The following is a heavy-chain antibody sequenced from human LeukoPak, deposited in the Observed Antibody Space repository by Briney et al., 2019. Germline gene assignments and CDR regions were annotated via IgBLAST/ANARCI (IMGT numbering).Heavy chain of an antibody. D-gene: IGHD3-10*01. V-gene: IGHV5-51*01. CDR3: ASTTATKEFVMRPFRGFDP. Sequence: GESLKISCNGSGYSFTSYWIAWVRQMPGKGLEWMGIIYPPDSNTIYSPSFQGQVTISADKSISTAYLQWSSLKASDTAMYYCASTTATKEFVMRPFRGFDPWGQGTLVTVSS. CDR2: IYPPDSNT. CDR1: GYSFTSYW. J-gene: IGHJ5*02.